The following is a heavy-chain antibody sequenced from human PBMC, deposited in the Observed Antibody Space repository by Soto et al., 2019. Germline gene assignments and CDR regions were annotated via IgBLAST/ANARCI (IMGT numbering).Heavy chain of an antibody. V-gene: IGHV3-64*01. Sequence: EVQLVESGGGLVQPGGSLRLSCAASGFTFSSYSMHWVRQAPGKGLEYVSAISSNGGTTSYANSVKGRFTISRDNSKNMLYLQMGSLRSEDMAVYYCGGSTGDGISSWGQGPLVTVSS. J-gene: IGHJ5*02. D-gene: IGHD2-8*02. CDR3: GGSTGDGISS. CDR2: ISSNGGTT. CDR1: GFTFSSYS.